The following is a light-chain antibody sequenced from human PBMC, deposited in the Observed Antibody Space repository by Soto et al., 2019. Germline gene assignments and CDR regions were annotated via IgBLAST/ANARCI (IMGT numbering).Light chain of an antibody. CDR3: QQYNSYWT. J-gene: IGKJ1*01. V-gene: IGKV1-5*03. CDR2: KAS. Sequence: DIEMSQSPSILSASVGDRLTITCRASQTISSWLAWYQQKPGKAPKLLIYKASTLKNGVPLRFSGSGSGTQFTLTNSSLQPDDFATYYCQQYNSYWTFGQGTKVDI. CDR1: QTISSW.